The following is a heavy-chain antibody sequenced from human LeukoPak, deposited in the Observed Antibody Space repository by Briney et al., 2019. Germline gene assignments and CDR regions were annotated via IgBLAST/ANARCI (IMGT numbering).Heavy chain of an antibody. V-gene: IGHV1-2*04. D-gene: IGHD6-13*01. J-gene: IGHJ4*02. CDR2: IIPNSGGA. CDR1: GYTFTGYY. CDR3: ARGGVGIAAAADY. Sequence: ASVKVSCKASGYTFTGYYMHWVRQAPGQGLEWMGWIIPNSGGANYAQKFQGWVTMTRDTSISTAYMELSRLRSDDTAVYYCARGGVGIAAAADYWGQGTLVTVSS.